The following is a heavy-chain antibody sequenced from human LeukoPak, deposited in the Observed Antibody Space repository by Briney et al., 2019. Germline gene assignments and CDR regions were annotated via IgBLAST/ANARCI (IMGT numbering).Heavy chain of an antibody. D-gene: IGHD6-25*01. Sequence: GGSLRLSCAASGFTFSDYYMSWIRQAPGKGLEWVSYISSSGSTIYYADSVKGRFTISRDNAKNSLYLQMNSLRAEDTAVYYCARNRLPYHGAAPPDYWGQGTLVTVSS. CDR2: ISSSGSTI. V-gene: IGHV3-11*04. CDR1: GFTFSDYY. CDR3: ARNRLPYHGAAPPDY. J-gene: IGHJ4*02.